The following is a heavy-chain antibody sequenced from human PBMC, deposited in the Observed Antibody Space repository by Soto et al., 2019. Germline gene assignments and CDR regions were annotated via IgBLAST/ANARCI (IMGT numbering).Heavy chain of an antibody. Sequence: SETLSLTCTVSGGSVSSTSYYWSWIRQPPEKGLEWIGYVYYTGSTNYNPSLKSRVTMSVDTSKNQFSLKVSSVTAADTAVYYCARVQYRTASPRRDSFVAWGQGALGTGS. CDR2: VYYTGST. CDR1: GGSVSSTSYY. V-gene: IGHV4-61*01. J-gene: IGHJ4*02. D-gene: IGHD6-6*01. CDR3: ARVQYRTASPRRDSFVA.